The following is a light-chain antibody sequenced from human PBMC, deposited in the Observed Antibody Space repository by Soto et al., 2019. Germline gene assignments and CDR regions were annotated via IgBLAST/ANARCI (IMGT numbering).Light chain of an antibody. J-gene: IGKJ4*01. CDR1: QTVGRNY. CDR3: HQYAFSPLT. V-gene: IGKV3-20*01. Sequence: ELVLTQSPGTLSLSPGERATLSCRASQTVGRNYLAWFQQKPGQSPRVLVYNAYTTSAGIPDRFSGSGSGADFTLTISTLEPEDFAVYYCHQYAFSPLTFGGGTKVEI. CDR2: NAY.